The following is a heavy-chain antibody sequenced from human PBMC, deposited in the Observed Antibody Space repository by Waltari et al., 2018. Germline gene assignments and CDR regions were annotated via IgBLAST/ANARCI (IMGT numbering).Heavy chain of an antibody. J-gene: IGHJ4*02. V-gene: IGHV3-66*01. Sequence: EVQLVESGGGLVQPGGSLRLSCAASGFTVSSNYMSWVRQAQGKGLEWVSVIYSGGSTYYADSVKGRFTISRDNSKNTLYLQMNSLRAEDTAVYYCARSGENYYDSSGYYYYFDYWGQGTLVTVSS. CDR1: GFTVSSNY. D-gene: IGHD3-22*01. CDR2: IYSGGST. CDR3: ARSGENYYDSSGYYYYFDY.